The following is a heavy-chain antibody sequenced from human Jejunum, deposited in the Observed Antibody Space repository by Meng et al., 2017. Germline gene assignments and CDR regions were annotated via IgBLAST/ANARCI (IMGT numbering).Heavy chain of an antibody. D-gene: IGHD2-15*01. J-gene: IGHJ4*02. CDR1: GYSVY. V-gene: IGHV1-2*06. CDR3: ARESADGGSFDF. CDR2: INPRTGDT. Sequence: QVQLVQSGAEVKKPGASVTVSCKASGYSVYIHWVRLRPGEGLEWMGRINPRTGDTKSAQSFQGRVTMTRDTSTSTFSMDLSSLTTDDSAVYFCARESADGGSFDFWGQGTLVTVSS.